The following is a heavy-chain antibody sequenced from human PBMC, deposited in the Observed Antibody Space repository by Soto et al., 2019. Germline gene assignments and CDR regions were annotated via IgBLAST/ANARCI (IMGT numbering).Heavy chain of an antibody. D-gene: IGHD6-13*01. Sequence: QVQLVESGGGVVQPGRSLRLSCAASGFTFSSYGMHWVRQAPGKGLEWVSVISYDGSNKYYADSGKGRCTSSRDNSENTLYLQMNSLRAEDTAVYYCGGIEAAGDFDYWGPGTLVTVSS. CDR2: ISYDGSNK. CDR1: GFTFSSYG. J-gene: IGHJ4*02. V-gene: IGHV3-30*03. CDR3: GGIEAAGDFDY.